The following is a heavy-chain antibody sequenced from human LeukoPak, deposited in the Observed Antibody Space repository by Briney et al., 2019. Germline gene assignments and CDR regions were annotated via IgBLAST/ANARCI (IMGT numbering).Heavy chain of an antibody. J-gene: IGHJ3*02. V-gene: IGHV4-34*01. Sequence: PSETLSLTCAVYGGSFSGYYWSWIRQPPGKGLEWIGEINHSGSTNYNPSLKSRVTISVDTSKNQFSLKLSSVTAADTAVYYCARSVAGREGGAFDIWGQGTMVTASS. CDR1: GGSFSGYY. CDR3: ARSVAGREGGAFDI. CDR2: INHSGST. D-gene: IGHD6-19*01.